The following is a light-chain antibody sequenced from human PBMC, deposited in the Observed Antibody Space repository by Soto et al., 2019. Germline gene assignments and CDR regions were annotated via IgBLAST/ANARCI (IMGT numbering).Light chain of an antibody. CDR3: AAWDDSLNGFTWV. CDR1: SSNIETNT. V-gene: IGLV1-44*01. J-gene: IGLJ3*02. CDR2: SDN. Sequence: QSVLTQPPSASGTPGQRVTISCSGSSSNIETNTVNWYKQLPGMSPKLLIHSDNQRPSGVPDRFSGSKSGTSASLAISGLQPEDGADYYCAAWDDSLNGFTWVFGGGTKLTVL.